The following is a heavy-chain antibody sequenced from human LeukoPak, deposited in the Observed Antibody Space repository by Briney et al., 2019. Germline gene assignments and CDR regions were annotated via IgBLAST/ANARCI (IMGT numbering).Heavy chain of an antibody. CDR1: GGSISNYY. Sequence: PSETLSLTCTVSGGSISNYYWGWIRQPPGKGLEWIGYIYYSGSTNYNPSLKSRVTISVDTSKNQFSLKLSSVTAADTAVYYCARGHSGSYFIDAFDIWGQGTMVTVSS. V-gene: IGHV4-59*01. J-gene: IGHJ3*02. D-gene: IGHD1-26*01. CDR2: IYYSGST. CDR3: ARGHSGSYFIDAFDI.